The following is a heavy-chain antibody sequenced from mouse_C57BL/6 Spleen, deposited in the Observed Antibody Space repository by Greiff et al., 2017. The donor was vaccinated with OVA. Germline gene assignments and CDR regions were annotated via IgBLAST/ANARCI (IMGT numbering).Heavy chain of an antibody. V-gene: IGHV2-5*01. J-gene: IGHJ1*03. CDR2: IWRGGST. Sequence: QVQLKESGPGLVQPSQSLSITCTVSGFSLTSYGVHWVRQSPGKGLEWLGVIWRGGSTDYNAAFMSRLSITKDNSKSQVFFKMNSLQADDTAIYYCAKNRGDYYGSSYDWYFDVWGTGTTVTVSS. CDR1: GFSLTSYG. CDR3: AKNRGDYYGSSYDWYFDV. D-gene: IGHD1-1*01.